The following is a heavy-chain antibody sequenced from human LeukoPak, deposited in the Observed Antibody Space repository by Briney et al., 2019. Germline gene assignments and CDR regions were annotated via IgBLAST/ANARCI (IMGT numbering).Heavy chain of an antibody. D-gene: IGHD4-23*01. CDR3: AKGASTVVPHYYYYYMDV. CDR1: GFTFSSYG. Sequence: PGGSLRLSCAASGFTFSSYGMHWVRQAPGKGLEWVAVIWYGGSNKYYADSVKGRFTISRDNSKNTLYLQMNSLRAEDTAVYYCAKGASTVVPHYYYYYMDVWGKGTTVTVSS. V-gene: IGHV3-30*02. CDR2: IWYGGSNK. J-gene: IGHJ6*03.